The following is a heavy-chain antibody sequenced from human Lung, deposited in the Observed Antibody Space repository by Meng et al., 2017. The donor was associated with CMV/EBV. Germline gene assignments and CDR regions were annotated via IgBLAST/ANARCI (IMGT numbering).Heavy chain of an antibody. CDR2: IHPHRGDT. D-gene: IGHD7-27*01. V-gene: IGHV1-2*02. J-gene: IGHJ4*02. CDR3: ARDNNWGPDY. Sequence: ASVXVSCKASGYTFTAHYFHWVRQAPGQGLEWMGWIHPHRGDTNYAQQFQGRVTLTRDTSINTGYMELTRLTSDETAVYYCARDNNWGPDYWGQGTLVTVSS. CDR1: GYTFTAHY.